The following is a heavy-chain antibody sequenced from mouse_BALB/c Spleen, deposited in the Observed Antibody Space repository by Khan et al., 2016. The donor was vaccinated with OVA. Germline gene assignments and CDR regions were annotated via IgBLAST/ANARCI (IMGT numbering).Heavy chain of an antibody. J-gene: IGHJ2*01. CDR2: INPSAGYT. V-gene: IGHV1-7*01. CDR3: ARDRIDY. CDR1: GYTFTSYW. Sequence: VQLQQSGAELAKPGASVKMSCKASGYTFTSYWMHWVKQRPGQGLEWIGYINPSAGYTDYSQKFKDKATLTADKSSSTAYMQLNSLTSEDSAVYYCARDRIDYWGQGTTLTVSS.